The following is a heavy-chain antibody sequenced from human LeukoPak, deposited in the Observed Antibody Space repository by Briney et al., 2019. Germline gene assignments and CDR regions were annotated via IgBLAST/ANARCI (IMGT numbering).Heavy chain of an antibody. Sequence: PSETLSLTCTVSGGSISSSRDYRAWIRQPPGKGLEWIANIYYSGSTYYSPSLKSRVTISVDTSKNQFFLKLSSVTAADTAVYYCARVSLPGDYYYYMDVWGKGTTVTISS. CDR2: IYYSGST. V-gene: IGHV4-39*01. D-gene: IGHD5/OR15-5a*01. J-gene: IGHJ6*03. CDR3: ARVSLPGDYYYYMDV. CDR1: GGSISSSRDY.